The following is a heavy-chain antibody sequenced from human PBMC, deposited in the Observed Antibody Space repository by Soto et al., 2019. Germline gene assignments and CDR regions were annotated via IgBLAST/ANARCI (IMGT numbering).Heavy chain of an antibody. D-gene: IGHD1-1*01. CDR3: ARGRYGDY. J-gene: IGHJ4*02. CDR2: ISAHNGNT. CDR1: GYTFTSYG. V-gene: IGHV1-18*01. Sequence: QVHLVQSGAEVKKPGASVKVSCKASGYTFTSYGITWVRQAPGQGLEWMGWISAHNGNTDYAQKLQGRVIVTTDTSTSTAYVGLSSLISDFTAGYYCARGRYGDYWGQGVLVTVSS.